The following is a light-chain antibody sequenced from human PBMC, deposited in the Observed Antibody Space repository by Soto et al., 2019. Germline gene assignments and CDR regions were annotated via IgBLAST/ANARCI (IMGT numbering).Light chain of an antibody. CDR1: SSNIGINS. V-gene: IGLV1-51*01. CDR2: DND. CDR3: GAWDSSRTTWV. Sequence: QSVLTQPPSVSAAPGQKVTISCSGSSSNIGINSVSWYQQLPGTAPKLLIYDNDKRPSGIPDRFSGSRSGTSATLGITGLQAGDEADYYCGAWDSSRTTWVFGGGTQLTVL. J-gene: IGLJ3*02.